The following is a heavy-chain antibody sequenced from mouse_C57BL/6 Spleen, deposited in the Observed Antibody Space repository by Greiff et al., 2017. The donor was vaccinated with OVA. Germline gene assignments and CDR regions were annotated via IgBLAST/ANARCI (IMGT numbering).Heavy chain of an antibody. CDR2: INPNNGGT. CDR1: GYTFTDYN. V-gene: IGHV1-22*01. CDR3: ARSPHYYGSSWDAMDY. J-gene: IGHJ4*01. D-gene: IGHD1-1*01. Sequence: VQLQQSGPELVKPGASVKMSCKASGYTFTDYNMHWVKQSHGKSLEWIGYINPNNGGTSYNQKFKGKATLTVNKSSSTAYMELRSLTSVDSAVYYCARSPHYYGSSWDAMDYWGQGTSVTVSS.